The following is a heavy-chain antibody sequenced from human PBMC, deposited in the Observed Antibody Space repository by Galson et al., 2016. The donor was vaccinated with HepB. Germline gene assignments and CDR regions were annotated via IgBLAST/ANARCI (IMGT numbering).Heavy chain of an antibody. CDR3: AKEDSMIVVGGFDY. J-gene: IGHJ4*02. CDR2: LSGSGGST. V-gene: IGHV3-23*01. CDR1: GFSFNNYA. Sequence: SLRLSCAASGFSFNNYAMSWVRQAPGKGLEWVSGLSGSGGSTYSADSVKGRFTISRDNSKNTLYLQMNSLRAEDTAVYYCAKEDSMIVVGGFDYWGQGTLVTVSS. D-gene: IGHD3-22*01.